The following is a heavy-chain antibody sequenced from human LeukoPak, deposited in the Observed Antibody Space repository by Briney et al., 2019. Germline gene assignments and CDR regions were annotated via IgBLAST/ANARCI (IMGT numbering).Heavy chain of an antibody. CDR2: IYYSGST. CDR1: GGSISSYY. D-gene: IGHD3-22*01. CDR3: AVTYYYDSSGYYFDY. V-gene: IGHV4-59*08. J-gene: IGHJ4*02. Sequence: SETLSLTCTVSGGSISSYYWSWIRQPPGKGREWIGYIYYSGSTNYNPSLKSRVTMSVDTSKSQFSLKLSSVTAADTAVYHCAVTYYYDSSGYYFDYWGQGTLVTVSS.